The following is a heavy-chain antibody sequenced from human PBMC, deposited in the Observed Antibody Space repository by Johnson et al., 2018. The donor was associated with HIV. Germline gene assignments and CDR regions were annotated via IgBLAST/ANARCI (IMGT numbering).Heavy chain of an antibody. CDR2: ISYDERNK. Sequence: QVQLVESGGGVVQPGRSLRLSCEASGFTFSGYAMHWVRQDPGKGLEWVALISYDERNKYYADSVNVRFTVSRDNSKNTLYLQMNSLRAEDTAVYYCAREGRGAPHDAFDIWGQGTMVTVSS. D-gene: IGHD2-15*01. J-gene: IGHJ3*02. CDR1: GFTFSGYA. V-gene: IGHV3-30*03. CDR3: AREGRGAPHDAFDI.